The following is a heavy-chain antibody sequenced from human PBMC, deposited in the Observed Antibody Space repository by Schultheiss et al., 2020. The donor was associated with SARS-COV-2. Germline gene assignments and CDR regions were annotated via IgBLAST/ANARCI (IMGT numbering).Heavy chain of an antibody. CDR1: GFTVSSNY. CDR2: INWNGGST. D-gene: IGHD2-15*01. CDR3: ARGGGGGYCSGGSCSYFQH. V-gene: IGHV3-20*04. Sequence: GGSLRLSCAASGFTVSSNYMSWVRQAPGKGLEWVSGINWNGGSTGYADSVKGRFTISRDNAKNSLYLQLNNLRDEDTAVYYCARGGGGGYCSGGSCSYFQHWGQGTLVTVSS. J-gene: IGHJ1*01.